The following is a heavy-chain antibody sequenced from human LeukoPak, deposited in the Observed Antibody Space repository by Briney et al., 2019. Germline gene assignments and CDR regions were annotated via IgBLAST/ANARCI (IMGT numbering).Heavy chain of an antibody. D-gene: IGHD2-2*02. CDR2: ISYDGSNK. Sequence: GGSLRLSCAASGFTFSSYGMRWGRQAPGKGLEWVAVISYDGSNKYYADSVKGRFTISRDNSKNTLYLQMNSLRAEDTAVYYCAKEAVVAPAAISYYYYGMDVWGQGTTVTVSS. CDR3: AKEAVVAPAAISYYYYGMDV. J-gene: IGHJ6*02. V-gene: IGHV3-30*18. CDR1: GFTFSSYG.